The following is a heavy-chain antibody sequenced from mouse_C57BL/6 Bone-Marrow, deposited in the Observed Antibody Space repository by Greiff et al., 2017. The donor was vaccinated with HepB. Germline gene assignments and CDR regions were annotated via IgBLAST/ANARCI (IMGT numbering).Heavy chain of an antibody. V-gene: IGHV7-1*01. CDR3: ARDAPFLYAMDY. CDR1: GFTFSDFY. J-gene: IGHJ4*01. CDR2: SRNKANDYTT. Sequence: EVQVVESGGGLVQSGRSLRLSCATSGFTFSDFYMEWVRQAPGKGLEWIAASRNKANDYTTEYSASVKGRFIGSRDTSQSILYLQMIALRAEDTAIYYCARDAPFLYAMDYWGQGTSVTVSS.